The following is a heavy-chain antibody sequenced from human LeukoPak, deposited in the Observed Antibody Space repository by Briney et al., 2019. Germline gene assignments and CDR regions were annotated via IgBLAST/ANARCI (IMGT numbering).Heavy chain of an antibody. J-gene: IGHJ6*03. D-gene: IGHD2-15*01. Sequence: GGTLRLSCAASGFTFSSYGMSWVRQAPGKGLEWVSAISGSGGSTYYADSVKGRFTVSRDNSKNTLYLQMNSLTVEDTAIYYCAKNADRGAYCRGGSCYPYYYYYMDVWGTGTTVTISS. CDR1: GFTFSSYG. V-gene: IGHV3-23*01. CDR2: ISGSGGST. CDR3: AKNADRGAYCRGGSCYPYYYYYMDV.